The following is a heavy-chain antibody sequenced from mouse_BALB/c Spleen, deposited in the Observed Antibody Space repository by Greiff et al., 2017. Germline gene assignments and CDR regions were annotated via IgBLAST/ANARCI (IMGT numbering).Heavy chain of an antibody. CDR1: GFNIKDYY. V-gene: IGHV14-1*02. CDR3: NAIITTVEGFAY. D-gene: IGHD1-1*01. J-gene: IGHJ3*01. CDR2: IDPENGNT. Sequence: EVQLQQSGAELVRPGALVKLSCKASGFNIKDYYMHWVKQRPEQGLEWIGWIDPENGNTIYDPKFQGKASITADTSSNTAYLQLSSLTSEDTAVYYCNAIITTVEGFAYWGQGTLVTVSA.